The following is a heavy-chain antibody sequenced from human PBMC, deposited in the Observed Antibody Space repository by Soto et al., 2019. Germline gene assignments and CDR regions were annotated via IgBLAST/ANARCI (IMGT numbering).Heavy chain of an antibody. CDR1: GAFLSSIRYY. CDR3: ASRHCIGGSCYKPGFES. Sequence: SETLSLTCTVSGAFLSSIRYYWGWIRQPPGRGLEWVGSIFFTGNIYYTPSLKSRVTISVDTSRKQFSLMVNSVTAADTAVYYCASRHCIGGSCYKPGFESWGQGAMVTVSS. CDR2: IFFTGNI. D-gene: IGHD2-15*01. V-gene: IGHV4-39*01. J-gene: IGHJ4*02.